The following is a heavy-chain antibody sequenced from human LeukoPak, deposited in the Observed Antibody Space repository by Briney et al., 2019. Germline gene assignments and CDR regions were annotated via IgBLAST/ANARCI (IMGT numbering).Heavy chain of an antibody. V-gene: IGHV4-4*02. D-gene: IGHD4-23*01. Sequence: SETLSLTCAVSGGSISSNNWWGWVRQPPGKGLEWIGEIYHSGSTNYNPSLKSRVTISLDTSKKQFSLKLNSVTAADTAVYYCGRNDYGANSYWGQGTLVSVSS. J-gene: IGHJ4*02. CDR2: IYHSGST. CDR1: GGSISSNNW. CDR3: GRNDYGANSY.